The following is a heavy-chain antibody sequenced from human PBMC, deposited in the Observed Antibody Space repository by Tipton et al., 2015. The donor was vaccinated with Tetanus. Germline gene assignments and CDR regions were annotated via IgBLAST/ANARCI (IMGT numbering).Heavy chain of an antibody. Sequence: SLRLSCAASGFSFSNYAMSWVRQAPGKGLEWVSAISPSGDATFHAGSVKGRFTLSRDNSKYTLFLHMDPLRAEDTAVYYCAKEVDVSSGWRNFDYWGQGTLVTVSS. J-gene: IGHJ4*02. CDR2: ISPSGDAT. D-gene: IGHD6-19*01. CDR3: AKEVDVSSGWRNFDY. CDR1: GFSFSNYA. V-gene: IGHV3-23*01.